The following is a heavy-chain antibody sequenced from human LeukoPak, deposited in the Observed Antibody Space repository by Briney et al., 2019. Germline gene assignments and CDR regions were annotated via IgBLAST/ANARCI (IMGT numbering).Heavy chain of an antibody. CDR3: ARDSDGSDSWYGRYYYYYYMDV. CDR2: IYYSGST. J-gene: IGHJ6*03. Sequence: PSETLSLTCTVSGGSISSSSYYWGWIRQPPGKGLEWIGSIYYSGSTYYNPSLKSRVTISVDTSKNQFSLKLSSVTAADTAVYYCARDSDGSDSWYGRYYYYYYMDVWGKGTTVTVSS. V-gene: IGHV4-39*07. D-gene: IGHD6-13*01. CDR1: GGSISSSSYY.